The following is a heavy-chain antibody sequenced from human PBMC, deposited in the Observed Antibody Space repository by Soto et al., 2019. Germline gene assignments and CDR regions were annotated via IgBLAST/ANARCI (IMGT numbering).Heavy chain of an antibody. V-gene: IGHV3-21*01. CDR2: ISSSSSYI. CDR3: ARVRIGVGIIAVAGPFDY. D-gene: IGHD6-19*01. Sequence: EVQLVESGGGLVKPGGSLRLSCAASGFTYSSYSMNWVRQAPGKGLEWVSSISSSSSYIYYADSVKGRFTISRDNAKNSLYLQMNSLRPEDTAVYYCARVRIGVGIIAVAGPFDYWGQGTLVTVSS. J-gene: IGHJ4*02. CDR1: GFTYSSYS.